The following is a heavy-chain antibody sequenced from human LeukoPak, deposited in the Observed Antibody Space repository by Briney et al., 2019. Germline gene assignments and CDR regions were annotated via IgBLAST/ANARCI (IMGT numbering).Heavy chain of an antibody. J-gene: IGHJ4*02. Sequence: SGTLSLTCAVSGGSISRSNWWSWVRQPPGKGLEWIGEIYHSGSTNYNPSLKSRVTISVDKSKNQFSLKLSSVTAADTAVYYCARGPRPYCGGDCFLDYWGQGTLVTVSS. CDR1: GGSISRSNW. D-gene: IGHD2-21*02. V-gene: IGHV4-4*02. CDR3: ARGPRPYCGGDCFLDY. CDR2: IYHSGST.